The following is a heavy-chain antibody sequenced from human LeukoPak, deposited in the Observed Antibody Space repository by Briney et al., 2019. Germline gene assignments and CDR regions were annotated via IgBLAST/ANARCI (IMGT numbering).Heavy chain of an antibody. CDR3: ARGNWNYNWFDP. D-gene: IGHD1-7*01. CDR2: IYYSGST. J-gene: IGHJ5*02. Sequence: SETLSLTCTVSGGSISSSDYYWGWIRQPPGKGLEWIASIYYSGSTYYNPSLKSRVTISRDTSKNQFSLKLNSVTAADTAVYYCARGNWNYNWFDPWGQGTLVTVSS. CDR1: GGSISSSDYY. V-gene: IGHV4-39*01.